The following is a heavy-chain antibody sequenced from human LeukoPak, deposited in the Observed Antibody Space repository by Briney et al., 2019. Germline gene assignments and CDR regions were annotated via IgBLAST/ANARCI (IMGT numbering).Heavy chain of an antibody. CDR1: GFTFSSFS. D-gene: IGHD5-12*01. J-gene: IGHJ4*02. CDR3: AKSSSYSGYKGDFDY. V-gene: IGHV3-21*04. Sequence: GGSLRLSCAASGFTFSSFSMTWVRQAPGKGLEWVSSISSSSRYIYYADSVEGRFTISRDNAKNSLYLQMNSLRAEDTALYYCAKSSSYSGYKGDFDYWGQGTLVTVSS. CDR2: ISSSSRYI.